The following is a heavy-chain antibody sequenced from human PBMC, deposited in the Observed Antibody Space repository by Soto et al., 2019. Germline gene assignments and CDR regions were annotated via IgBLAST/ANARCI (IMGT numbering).Heavy chain of an antibody. CDR2: GSPYNDRT. CDR3: AREAGIAVAGTSRFDY. D-gene: IGHD6-19*01. CDR1: GYNFTPYA. J-gene: IGHJ4*02. V-gene: IGHV1-18*01. Sequence: QVHLVQSGTEVKRPGASVKVSCKTSGYNFTPYAINWVRQAPGQGLEWMGWGSPYNDRTNSAQKFQDRLTMTTDTSTTTAYMELMSLRSDDTAVYYCAREAGIAVAGTSRFDYWGQGSLVTVSS.